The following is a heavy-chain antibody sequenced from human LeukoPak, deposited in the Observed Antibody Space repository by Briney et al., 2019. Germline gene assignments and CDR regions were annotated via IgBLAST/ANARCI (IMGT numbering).Heavy chain of an antibody. CDR1: GYTFTSYD. CDR2: MNPNSGNT. V-gene: IGHV1-8*01. J-gene: IGHJ4*02. D-gene: IGHD5-12*01. CDR3: ARASLGCGGYDADSDFDY. Sequence: ASVEVSCKASGYTFTSYDINWVRQATGQGLEWMGWMNPNSGNTGYAQKFQGRVTMTRNTSISTAYMELSRLRFEDTAVYYCARASLGCGGYDADSDFDYWGQGTRVTVSS.